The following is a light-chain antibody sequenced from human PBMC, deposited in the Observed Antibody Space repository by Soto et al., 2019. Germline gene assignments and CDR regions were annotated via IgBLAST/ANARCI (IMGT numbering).Light chain of an antibody. CDR3: QQRYSTTRT. CDR2: AAS. V-gene: IGKV1-39*01. J-gene: IGKJ1*01. CDR1: QSISSF. Sequence: DIQLTQSPSSLSASVGDRVTITCRASQSISSFLNWYQQKPGKAPKLLIYAASSLESGVPSRFSGSGSGTDFTLTIRSLQPEDFATYYCQQRYSTTRTFGQGTKVEI.